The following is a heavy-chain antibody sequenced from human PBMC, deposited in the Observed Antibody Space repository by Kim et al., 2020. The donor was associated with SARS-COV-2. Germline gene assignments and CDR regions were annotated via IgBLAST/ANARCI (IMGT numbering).Heavy chain of an antibody. V-gene: IGHV3-7*03. CDR2: IKEDGSEK. J-gene: IGHJ4*02. D-gene: IGHD1-7*01. Sequence: GGSLRLSCAVSRFTFTSYRMSWVRQAPGKGLEWVANIKEDGSEKYYVDSVKGRFTISRDNAKNSLYLQMSSLRAEDTAVYYCARAGFNWNYYFDSWGQGTLVTVSS. CDR1: RFTFTSYR. CDR3: ARAGFNWNYYFDS.